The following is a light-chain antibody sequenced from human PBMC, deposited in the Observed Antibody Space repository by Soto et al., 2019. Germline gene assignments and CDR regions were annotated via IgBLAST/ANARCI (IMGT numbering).Light chain of an antibody. CDR1: QGINNY. CDR3: QKYSSVPV. V-gene: IGKV1-27*01. Sequence: DIPMTQSPSSLSASVGDRVTITCRASQGINNYVAWYQQKPGKPPKLLIYAASTLQSGVPSRFSGSGSGTDFNLTINSLQPEDVATYSCQKYSSVPVFGPGTKVDIK. CDR2: AAS. J-gene: IGKJ3*01.